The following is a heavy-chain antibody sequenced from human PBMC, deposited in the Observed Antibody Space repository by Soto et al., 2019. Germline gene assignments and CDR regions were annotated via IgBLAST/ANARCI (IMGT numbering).Heavy chain of an antibody. CDR3: AKSPRIAAAGVNYHYYYMDV. CDR2: ITWNGGSM. J-gene: IGHJ6*03. V-gene: IGHV3-9*01. D-gene: IGHD6-13*01. CDR1: GFTFHDYA. Sequence: EVQLVESGGGLVQPGRSLRLSCAASGFTFHDYAIHWVRQAPGKGLEWVSGITWNGGSMGYADSVQGRFSISRDNTRNSLYLQMNRLRAEDTALYYCAKSPRIAAAGVNYHYYYMDVWGKGTAVTVS.